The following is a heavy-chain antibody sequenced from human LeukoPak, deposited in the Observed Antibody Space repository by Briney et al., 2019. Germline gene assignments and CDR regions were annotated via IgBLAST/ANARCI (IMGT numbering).Heavy chain of an antibody. CDR1: GFTFSDYY. D-gene: IGHD6-19*01. J-gene: IGHJ4*02. CDR3: ARDRGAVTDVFDY. Sequence: KPGGSLRLSCVASGFTFSDYYMSWIRQAPGKGLEWVSYIRSSGTTIHYADSVKGRFTISRDNAKNSLYLQMNSLRAEDTAVYYCARDRGAVTDVFDYWGQGTPVTVSS. V-gene: IGHV3-11*04. CDR2: IRSSGTTI.